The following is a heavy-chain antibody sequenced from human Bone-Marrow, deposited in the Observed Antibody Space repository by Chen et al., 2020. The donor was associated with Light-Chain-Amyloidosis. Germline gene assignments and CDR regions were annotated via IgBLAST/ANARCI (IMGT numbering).Heavy chain of an antibody. CDR2: LYPDDSDA. CDR1: GYTFPNYW. V-gene: IGHV5-51*01. Sequence: EVQLEQSGPEVKKPGESLKISCKGSGYTFPNYWIGWVRQMPGKGLGWMGVLYPDDSDARYSPSFEGQVTISADNSITTAYLQWRSLKASDTAMYYCARRRDGYNFDYWGQGTLVTVSS. CDR3: ARRRDGYNFDY. D-gene: IGHD5-12*01. J-gene: IGHJ4*02.